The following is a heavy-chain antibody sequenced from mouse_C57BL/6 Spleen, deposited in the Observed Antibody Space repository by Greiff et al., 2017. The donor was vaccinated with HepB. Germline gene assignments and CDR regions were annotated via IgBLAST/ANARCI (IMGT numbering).Heavy chain of an antibody. CDR1: GYTFTSYG. CDR3: ERRDYAMDY. CDR2: IYPRSGNT. V-gene: IGHV1-81*01. Sequence: QVHVKQSGAELARPGASVKLSCKASGYTFTSYGISWVKQRTGQGLEWIGEIYPRSGNTYYNEKFKGKATLTADKSSSTAYMELRSLTSEDSAVYFCERRDYAMDYWGQGTSVTVSS. J-gene: IGHJ4*01.